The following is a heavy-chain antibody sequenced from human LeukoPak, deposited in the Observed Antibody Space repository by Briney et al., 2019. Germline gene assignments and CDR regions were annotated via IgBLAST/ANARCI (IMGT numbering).Heavy chain of an antibody. CDR2: IWYDGSNK. D-gene: IGHD1-7*01. CDR1: GFTFSSYG. CDR3: AKEGDNWNFNFDF. Sequence: GGSLRLSCAASGFTFSSYGMHWVRQAPGKGLEWVAVIWYDGSNKYYADSVKGRFTISRDNSKNTLYLQMNSLRAEDTAVYYCAKEGDNWNFNFDFWGQGTLVTVSS. V-gene: IGHV3-33*06. J-gene: IGHJ4*02.